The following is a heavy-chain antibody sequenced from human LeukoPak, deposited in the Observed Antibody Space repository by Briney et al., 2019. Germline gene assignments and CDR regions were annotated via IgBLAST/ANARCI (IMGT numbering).Heavy chain of an antibody. CDR2: IRYDGSNK. J-gene: IGHJ4*02. Sequence: PGGSLRLSCAASGLTFSSYGMHWVRQAPGKGLEWVAFIRYDGSNKYYADSVKGRFTISRDNSKNTLYLQMNSLRAEDTAVYYCAKDQTPLPLLGYCSSTSCPAFDYWGQGTLVTVSS. D-gene: IGHD2-2*01. CDR1: GLTFSSYG. V-gene: IGHV3-30*02. CDR3: AKDQTPLPLLGYCSSTSCPAFDY.